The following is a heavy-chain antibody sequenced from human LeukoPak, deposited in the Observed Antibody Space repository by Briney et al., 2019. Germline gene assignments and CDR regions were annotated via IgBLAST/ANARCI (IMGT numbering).Heavy chain of an antibody. CDR2: IYPADSDA. J-gene: IGHJ6*02. D-gene: IGHD4-17*01. V-gene: IGHV5-51*01. CDR3: ARRRGVWTTYPYYYYGMDV. Sequence: GESLKISCKGSGYNFANIWIGWVRQKPGKGLEWMGVIYPADSDARYSPSFQGQVTISVDKSISTAYLQWSSLKASDTAMYYCARRRGVWTTYPYYYYGMDVWGQGTTVTVSS. CDR1: GYNFANIW.